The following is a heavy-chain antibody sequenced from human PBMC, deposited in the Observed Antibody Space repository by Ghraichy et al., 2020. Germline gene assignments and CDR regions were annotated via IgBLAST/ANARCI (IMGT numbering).Heavy chain of an antibody. V-gene: IGHV4-34*01. D-gene: IGHD4-11*01. CDR2: VNHSGST. Sequence: SETLSLTCGVYGGSFNGYYWSWIRQPPGKGLEWIGEVNHSGSTNYNPSLKSRVTISVDTSKNQFSLKLSSVTAADTAVYYCATGRNRDYSIAFDYWGQGTLVTVSS. J-gene: IGHJ4*02. CDR3: ATGRNRDYSIAFDY. CDR1: GGSFNGYY.